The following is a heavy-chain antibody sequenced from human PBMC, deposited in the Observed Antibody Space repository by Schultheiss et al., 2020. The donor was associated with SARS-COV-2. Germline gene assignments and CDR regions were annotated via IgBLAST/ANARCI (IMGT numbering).Heavy chain of an antibody. D-gene: IGHD3-3*01. V-gene: IGHV4-34*01. J-gene: IGHJ4*02. Sequence: SETLSLTCAVYGGSFSGYYWSWIRQPPGKGLEWIGEINHSGSTNYNPSLKSRVTISVDTSKNQFSLKLSSVTAADTAVYYCARVSWRGYYFDYWGQGTLVTVSS. CDR2: INHSGST. CDR1: GGSFSGYY. CDR3: ARVSWRGYYFDY.